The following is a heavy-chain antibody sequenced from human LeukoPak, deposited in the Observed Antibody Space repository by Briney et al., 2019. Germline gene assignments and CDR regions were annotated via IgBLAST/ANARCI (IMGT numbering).Heavy chain of an antibody. CDR2: ISSSSSYI. CDR3: ARDIGSQWELQPGLDY. D-gene: IGHD1-26*01. V-gene: IGHV3-21*01. Sequence: GGSLRLSCAASGFTFSSYSMNWVRQAPGKGLEWVSSISSSSSYIYYADSVKGRFTISRDNAKNSLYLQMNSLRAEDTAVYYCARDIGSQWELQPGLDYWGQGTLVTVSS. CDR1: GFTFSSYS. J-gene: IGHJ4*02.